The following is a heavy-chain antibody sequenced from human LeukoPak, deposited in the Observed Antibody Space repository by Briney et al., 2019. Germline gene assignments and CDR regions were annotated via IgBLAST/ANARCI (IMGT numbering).Heavy chain of an antibody. V-gene: IGHV4-39*07. CDR2: IFYSENT. D-gene: IGHD3-9*01. Sequence: SETLSLTCTVSSGSVSNSHYYWAWVRQPPGKGLEWLGSIFYSENTHYNPSLKSPVTISIDTSKNQFSLKVSSVTAADTAIYYCARDLSFDWFPYYFDYWGQGILVTVSS. CDR1: SGSVSNSHYY. CDR3: ARDLSFDWFPYYFDY. J-gene: IGHJ4*02.